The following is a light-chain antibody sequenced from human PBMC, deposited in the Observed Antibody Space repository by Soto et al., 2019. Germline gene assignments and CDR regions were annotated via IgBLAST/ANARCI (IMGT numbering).Light chain of an antibody. CDR3: QQRSNWPPLYT. V-gene: IGKV3D-20*02. J-gene: IGKJ2*01. CDR2: DAS. Sequence: EFVLTKSPGTLSLSPGERATLSCRASQTVRNNYLAWYQQKPGQAPRLLIYDASSRATGIPDRFSGGGSGTDFTLTISSLESEDFAVYYCQQRSNWPPLYTLGQGTMVDTK. CDR1: QTVRNNY.